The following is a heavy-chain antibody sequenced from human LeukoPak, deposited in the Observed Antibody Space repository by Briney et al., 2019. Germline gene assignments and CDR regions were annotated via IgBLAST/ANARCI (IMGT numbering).Heavy chain of an antibody. CDR2: ISSSGSTI. CDR3: ARELVVTAMHTTNY. CDR1: GFTFNSYW. D-gene: IGHD2-21*02. Sequence: PGGSLRLSCAASGFTFNSYWMNWVRQAPGKGLEWVSYISSSGSTIYYADSVKGRFTISRDNAKNSLYLQMNSLRAEDTAVYYCARELVVTAMHTTNYWGQGTLVTVSS. V-gene: IGHV3-48*04. J-gene: IGHJ4*02.